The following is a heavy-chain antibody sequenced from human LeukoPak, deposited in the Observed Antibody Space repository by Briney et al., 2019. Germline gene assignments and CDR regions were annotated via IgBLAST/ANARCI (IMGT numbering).Heavy chain of an antibody. J-gene: IGHJ5*02. CDR2: ISSSSSYI. V-gene: IGHV3-21*01. Sequence: PGGSLRLSCAASGFTFSSYSMNWVRQAPGKGLEWVGSISSSSSYIYYAGSVKGRFTISRDTAKNSLYLQMTSLRAEDTAVYYCARVTRAAARSGWFDPWGQGTLVTVSS. D-gene: IGHD2-2*01. CDR3: ARVTRAAARSGWFDP. CDR1: GFTFSSYS.